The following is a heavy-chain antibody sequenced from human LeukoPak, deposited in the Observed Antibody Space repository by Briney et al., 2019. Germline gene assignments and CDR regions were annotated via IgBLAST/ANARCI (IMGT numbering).Heavy chain of an antibody. CDR3: SVQPSGGGGDGYIQGYYFDY. V-gene: IGHV1-46*03. Sequence: ASVKVSCKASGYTFTSYYMHWVRQAPGQGLEWMGIINPSGGSTSYAQKFQGRVTMTRDMSTSTVYMELSSLRSEDTAVYYCSVQPSGGGGDGYIQGYYFDYWGQGTLVTVSS. J-gene: IGHJ4*02. CDR1: GYTFTSYY. D-gene: IGHD5-24*01. CDR2: INPSGGST.